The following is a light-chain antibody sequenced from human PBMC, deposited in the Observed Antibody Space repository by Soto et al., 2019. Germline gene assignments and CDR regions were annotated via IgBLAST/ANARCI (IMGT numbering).Light chain of an antibody. CDR1: QSVSNNY. J-gene: IGKJ4*01. V-gene: IGKV3-20*01. Sequence: EIVLTQSPGTLSLFPGQSATLSCRASQSVSNNYLAWYQQKPGQAPRLLIYGASRRATGIPDRVSGSGSGTDFTLTISRLEPEDFVVYYCQQYGGSPTFGGGTKVEIK. CDR2: GAS. CDR3: QQYGGSPT.